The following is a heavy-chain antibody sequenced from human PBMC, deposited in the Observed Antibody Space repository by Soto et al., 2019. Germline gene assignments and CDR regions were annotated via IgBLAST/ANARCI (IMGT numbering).Heavy chain of an antibody. CDR1: GFSLTTRGMT. Sequence: SGPTLVNPTQTLTLTCTVSGFSLTTRGMTLGWIRQPPGKAPEWLALSTQYSPSLQSRLTFTEDTSKNQVVLTMTNMDPVDTANYYCNMRQDNSRGTIYWGQGIMVTVSS. V-gene: IGHV2-5*01. D-gene: IGHD6-13*01. CDR2: ST. CDR3: NMRQDNSRGTIY. J-gene: IGHJ4*02.